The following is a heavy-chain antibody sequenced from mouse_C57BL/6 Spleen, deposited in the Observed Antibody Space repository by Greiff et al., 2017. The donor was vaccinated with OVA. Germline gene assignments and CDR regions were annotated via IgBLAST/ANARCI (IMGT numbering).Heavy chain of an antibody. V-gene: IGHV5-17*01. CDR3: ASNFYYGSSRLNY. D-gene: IGHD1-1*01. J-gene: IGHJ2*01. CDR2: ISSGSSTI. CDR1: GFTFSDYG. Sequence: EVQVVESGGGLVKPGGSLKLSCAASGFTFSDYGMHWVRQAPEKGLEWVAYISSGSSTIYYADTVKDRFTISRDNAKNTLFLQMTSLRSEDTAMYYCASNFYYGSSRLNYWGQGTTLTVSS.